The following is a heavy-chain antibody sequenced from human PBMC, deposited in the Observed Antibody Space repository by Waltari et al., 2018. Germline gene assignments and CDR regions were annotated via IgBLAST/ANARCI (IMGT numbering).Heavy chain of an antibody. D-gene: IGHD4-4*01. CDR1: GFSISDNY. J-gene: IGHJ5*02. CDR2: INSGGIT. Sequence: EVQLVESGGGLIQPGGSLRLSCAASGFSISDNYMSWVRQAPGKGLEWVSFINSGGITYYADSGKGRFTISRDNSKNTVYLQMNSLRAEDTAMYYCARDSKFDPWGQGTLVTVSS. CDR3: ARDSKFDP. V-gene: IGHV3-53*01.